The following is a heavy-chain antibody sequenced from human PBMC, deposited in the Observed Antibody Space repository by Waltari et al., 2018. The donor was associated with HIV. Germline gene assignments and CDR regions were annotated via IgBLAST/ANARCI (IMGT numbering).Heavy chain of an antibody. J-gene: IGHJ6*02. Sequence: EVQLVESGGDLVKPGGTLRLSCAASGFTFSSSSMNCVRQAPGKGLEWVSSISSSSSYIYYADSVAGRFTISRDNAKNSLYLQMNSLRAEDTAVYYCARDFWGGYYYGMDVWGQGTTVTVSS. CDR2: ISSSSSYI. V-gene: IGHV3-21*01. D-gene: IGHD3-16*01. CDR1: GFTFSSSS. CDR3: ARDFWGGYYYGMDV.